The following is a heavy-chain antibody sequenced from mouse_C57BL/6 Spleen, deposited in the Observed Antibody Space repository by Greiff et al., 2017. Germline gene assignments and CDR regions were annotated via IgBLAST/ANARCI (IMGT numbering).Heavy chain of an antibody. J-gene: IGHJ4*01. V-gene: IGHV1-52*01. D-gene: IGHD3-2*02. CDR3: ARSSGYPSYAMDY. CDR1: GYTFTSYW. Sequence: VKLQQPGAELVRPGSSVKLSCKASGYTFTSYWMHWVKQRPIQGLEWIGNIDPSDSETHYNQKFKDKATLTVDKSSSTAYMQLSSLTSEDSAVYYCARSSGYPSYAMDYWGQGTSVTVSS. CDR2: IDPSDSET.